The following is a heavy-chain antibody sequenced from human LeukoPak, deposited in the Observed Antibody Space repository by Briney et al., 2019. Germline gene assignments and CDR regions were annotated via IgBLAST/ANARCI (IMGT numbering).Heavy chain of an antibody. CDR2: IRQDGNEK. CDR3: ASQDSSGYYPYFYYYMDV. CDR1: GFTFGSYW. J-gene: IGHJ6*03. V-gene: IGHV3-7*01. D-gene: IGHD3-22*01. Sequence: GGSLRLSCGASGFTFGSYWMSWVRQAPGKGLEWVANIRQDGNEKYYVDSVKGRFTISRDNAQKSLYLQMNSLRAEDTAVYYCASQDSSGYYPYFYYYMDVWGKGTTVTVSS.